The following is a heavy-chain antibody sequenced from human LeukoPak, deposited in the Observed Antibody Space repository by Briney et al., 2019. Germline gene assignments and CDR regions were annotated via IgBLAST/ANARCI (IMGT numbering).Heavy chain of an antibody. D-gene: IGHD6-13*01. V-gene: IGHV3-30*03. CDR1: GFTFSSYG. Sequence: PGGSLRLSCAASGFTFSSYGMHWVRQAPGKGLEWVAVISYDGSNKYYADSVKGRFTISRDNAKNSLYLQMNSLRAEDTAVYYCARAPHSAGTGAFDIWGQGTMVTVSS. J-gene: IGHJ3*02. CDR3: ARAPHSAGTGAFDI. CDR2: ISYDGSNK.